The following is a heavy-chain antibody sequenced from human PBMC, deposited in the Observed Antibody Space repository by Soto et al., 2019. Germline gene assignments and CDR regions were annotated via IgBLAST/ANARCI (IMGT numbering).Heavy chain of an antibody. CDR1: DGSISSYY. CDR2: IYDSGST. CDR3: AGDIRSGSYRFDY. Sequence: ASETLSLTCTVSDGSISSYYRSWLRQPPGKGLEWIGYIYDSGSTLYNPSLKSRVTISVDRPNNQFSLKLSSVTAADTAIYYCAGDIRSGSYRFDYCGQGTLVTVSS. D-gene: IGHD1-26*01. V-gene: IGHV4-59*08. J-gene: IGHJ4*02.